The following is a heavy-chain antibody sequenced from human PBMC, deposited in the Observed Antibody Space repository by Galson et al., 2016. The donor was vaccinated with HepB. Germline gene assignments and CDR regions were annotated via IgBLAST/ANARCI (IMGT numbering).Heavy chain of an antibody. CDR2: ITSSSRDI. J-gene: IGHJ4*02. V-gene: IGHV3-21*01. CDR1: GFTFRTYS. D-gene: IGHD3-16*01. Sequence: SLRLSCAASGFTFRTYSMTWVRQAPGKGLEWVSSITSSSRDIYYADSLKGRFTVSRDNAKNSLYLQMNGLRAEDKAVYYCARDRSRYEPLGPDYWGQGTLVTVSP. CDR3: ARDRSRYEPLGPDY.